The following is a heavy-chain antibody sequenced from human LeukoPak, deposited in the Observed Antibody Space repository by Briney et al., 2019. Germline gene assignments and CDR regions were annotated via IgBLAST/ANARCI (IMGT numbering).Heavy chain of an antibody. Sequence: SETLSLTCTVSGGSISSSSYYWGWIRQSPGKGLEWIGSIYLSGSTYYNPSLKSRVTISVDTSKNQFSLKLSSVTAADTAVYYCARDKYYYDSSGYRLFDYWGQGTLVTVSS. D-gene: IGHD3-22*01. V-gene: IGHV4-39*07. CDR3: ARDKYYYDSSGYRLFDY. CDR2: IYLSGST. J-gene: IGHJ4*02. CDR1: GGSISSSSYY.